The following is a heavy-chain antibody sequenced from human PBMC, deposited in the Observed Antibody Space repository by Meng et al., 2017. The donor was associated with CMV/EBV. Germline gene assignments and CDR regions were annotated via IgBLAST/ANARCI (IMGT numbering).Heavy chain of an antibody. CDR2: ISWNSGST. CDR3: ARPNLFGVVDY. J-gene: IGHJ4*02. D-gene: IGHD3-3*01. V-gene: IGHV3-9*01. CDR1: GFTFDDYA. Sequence: SLKISCAASGFTFDDYAMHWVRQAPGKGLEWVSGISWNSGSTGYADSVKGRFTISRDNAKNSLYLQMNSLRAEDTAVYYCARPNLFGVVDYWGQGTLVTVSS.